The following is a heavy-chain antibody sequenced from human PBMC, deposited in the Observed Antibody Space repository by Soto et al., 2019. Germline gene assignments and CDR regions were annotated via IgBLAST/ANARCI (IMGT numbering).Heavy chain of an antibody. V-gene: IGHV1-18*01. CDR3: ARSYYYDPPVGHFDY. J-gene: IGHJ4*02. Sequence: QVQLVQSGAEVMKPGASVKVSCKASGFTLTNYGITWVRQAPVQGLDWMAWISPYNGNTNYAQKFQGRGTVTTDKSTSTAYMELRSLRSYDTAVYYCARSYYYDPPVGHFDYWGQGTLVTVSS. CDR2: ISPYNGNT. CDR1: GFTLTNYG. D-gene: IGHD3-22*01.